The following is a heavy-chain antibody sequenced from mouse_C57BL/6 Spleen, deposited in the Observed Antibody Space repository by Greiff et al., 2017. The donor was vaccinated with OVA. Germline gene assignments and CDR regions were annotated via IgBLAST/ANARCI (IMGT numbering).Heavy chain of an antibody. Sequence: EVQLQQSGAELVRPGASVKLSCTASGFNIKDDYMHWVKQRPEQGLEWIGWIDPENGDTEYASKFQGKATITADTSSNTAYLQLSSLTSEDTAVYYCTSEGIYGNYGGFAYWGQGTLVTVSA. V-gene: IGHV14-4*01. J-gene: IGHJ3*01. CDR2: IDPENGDT. D-gene: IGHD2-1*01. CDR3: TSEGIYGNYGGFAY. CDR1: GFNIKDDY.